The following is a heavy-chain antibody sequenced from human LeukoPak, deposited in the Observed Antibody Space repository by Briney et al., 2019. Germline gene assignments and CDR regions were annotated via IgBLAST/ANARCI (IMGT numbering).Heavy chain of an antibody. V-gene: IGHV3-21*01. CDR1: GFTFSSYS. CDR2: ISSSSSYI. CDR3: ARVLGIAAAGNDY. J-gene: IGHJ4*02. Sequence: GGSLRLSCAAFGFTFSSYSMNWVRQAPGKGLEWVSSISSSSSYIYYADSVKGRFTISRDNAKNSLYLQMNSLRAEDTAVYYCARVLGIAAAGNDYWGQGTLVTVSS. D-gene: IGHD6-13*01.